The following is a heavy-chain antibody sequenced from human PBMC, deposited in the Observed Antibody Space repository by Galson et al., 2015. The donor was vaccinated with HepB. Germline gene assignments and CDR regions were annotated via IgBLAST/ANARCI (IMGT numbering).Heavy chain of an antibody. CDR1: GFTFSSYA. Sequence: SLRLSCAASGFTFSSYAMSWVRQAPGKGLEWVSAISGSGGSTYYADSVKGRFTISRDNSKNTLYLQMNSLRAEDTAVYYCAKGETPLSRLVPFRSRYWYFDLWGRGTLVTVSS. D-gene: IGHD6-19*01. V-gene: IGHV3-23*01. CDR3: AKGETPLSRLVPFRSRYWYFDL. J-gene: IGHJ2*01. CDR2: ISGSGGST.